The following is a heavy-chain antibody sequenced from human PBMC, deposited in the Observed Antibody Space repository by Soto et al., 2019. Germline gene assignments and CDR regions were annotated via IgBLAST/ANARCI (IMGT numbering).Heavy chain of an antibody. CDR3: ARVEYDFWSGYYYYGMDV. J-gene: IGHJ6*02. Sequence: SETLSLTCTVSGGSISSYYWNWIRQPPGKGLEWIGEIYYSGSTNYNPSLKSRVTISVDKSKNQFSLKLSSVTAADTAVYYCARVEYDFWSGYYYYGMDVWGQGTTVTVSS. CDR2: IYYSGST. V-gene: IGHV4-59*12. CDR1: GGSISSYY. D-gene: IGHD3-3*01.